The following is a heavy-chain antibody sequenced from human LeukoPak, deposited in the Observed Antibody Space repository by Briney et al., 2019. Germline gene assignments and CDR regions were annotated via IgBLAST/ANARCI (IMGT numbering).Heavy chain of an antibody. D-gene: IGHD3-10*01. Sequence: SGPTLVNPTQTLTLTCTFSGFSLSTSGMCVSWIRQPPGKALEWLARIDWDDDKYYSTSLKTRLTISKDTSKNQVVLTMTNMDPVDTATYYCARITIVRGVITFDYWSQGTLVTVSS. V-gene: IGHV2-70*11. CDR3: ARITIVRGVITFDY. CDR2: IDWDDDK. CDR1: GFSLSTSGMC. J-gene: IGHJ4*02.